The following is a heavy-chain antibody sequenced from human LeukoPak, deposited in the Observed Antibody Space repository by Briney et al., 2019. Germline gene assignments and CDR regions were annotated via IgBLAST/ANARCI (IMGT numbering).Heavy chain of an antibody. J-gene: IGHJ4*02. CDR1: GYTFTSYD. CDR3: ARGTQGVVRGSIGY. CDR2: MNPNSGST. D-gene: IGHD3-10*01. Sequence: ASVKVSCKASGYTFTSYDINWVRQATGQGLEWMGWMNPNSGSTGYAQKFQGRVTMTRNTSISTAYMELSSLRSEDTAAYYCARGTQGVVRGSIGYWGLGTLVTVSS. V-gene: IGHV1-8*01.